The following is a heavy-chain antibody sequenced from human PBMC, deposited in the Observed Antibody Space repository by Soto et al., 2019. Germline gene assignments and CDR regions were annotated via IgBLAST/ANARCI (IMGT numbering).Heavy chain of an antibody. CDR3: TTLRSEIMDV. D-gene: IGHD4-17*01. Sequence: GGSLRLSCAASGFTVSSNYMSWVRQAPGKGLEWVGRIKSKTDGGTTDYAAPVKGRFTISRDDSKNTLYLQMNSLKTEDTAVYYCTTLRSEIMDVWGKGTTVTVS. CDR2: IKSKTDGGTT. CDR1: GFTVSSNY. V-gene: IGHV3-15*01. J-gene: IGHJ6*03.